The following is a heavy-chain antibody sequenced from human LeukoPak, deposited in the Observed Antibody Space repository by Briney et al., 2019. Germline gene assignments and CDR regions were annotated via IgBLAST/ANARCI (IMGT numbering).Heavy chain of an antibody. CDR3: ARPYYDILTGSYYFDY. Sequence: SETLSLTCTVPGGSISSSSYYWGWIRQPPGKGLEWIGSIYYSGSTYYNPSLKSRVTISVDTSKNQFSLKLSSVTAADTAVYYCARPYYDILTGSYYFDYWGQGTLVTVSS. D-gene: IGHD3-9*01. CDR1: GGSISSSSYY. CDR2: IYYSGST. V-gene: IGHV4-39*01. J-gene: IGHJ4*02.